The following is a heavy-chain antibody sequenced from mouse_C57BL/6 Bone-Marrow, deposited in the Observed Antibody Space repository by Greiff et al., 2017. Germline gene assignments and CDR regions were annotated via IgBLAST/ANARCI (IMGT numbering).Heavy chain of an antibody. CDR2: IDPETGDD. J-gene: IGHJ3*01. V-gene: IGHV14-4*01. CDR1: GFNIKDDY. CDR3: TRIAY. Sequence: VQLKQSGAELVRPGASVKLSCTASGFNIKDDYMHWVKQRPEQGLEWIGWIDPETGDDEYASKFQGKATITVDTSSNTAYRQLSSLTAEDAAVYFCTRIAYWGQGTLVTVSA.